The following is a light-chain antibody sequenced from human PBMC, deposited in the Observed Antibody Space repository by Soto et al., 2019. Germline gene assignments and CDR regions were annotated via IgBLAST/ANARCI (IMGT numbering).Light chain of an antibody. V-gene: IGLV6-57*01. CDR1: SGSIASKY. Sequence: NFMLTQPHSGSESPGKTVTISCTRSSGSIASKYVQWYQQRPGSSPTTEIYEDKQRPSGGPDRFSGYIDSPSNSAYLAISGLKCEDEAVYFCQSYESDNQVFGGGTKLTLL. J-gene: IGLJ3*02. CDR2: EDK. CDR3: QSYESDNQV.